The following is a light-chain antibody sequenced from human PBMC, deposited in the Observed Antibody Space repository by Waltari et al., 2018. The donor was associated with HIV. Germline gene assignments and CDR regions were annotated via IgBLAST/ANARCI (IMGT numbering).Light chain of an antibody. CDR3: ASWDASLNGWV. CDR1: TSTIGIKT. J-gene: IGLJ3*02. V-gene: IGLV1-44*01. Sequence: QSVVTQPTSVSGTPGQTVTISCSGSTSTIGIKTVNWYQHLPGTAPKRLIYGNYQRPSGVPDRFSASKSGTSASLAISGLQSEDEADYYCASWDASLNGWVFGGGTKLTVL. CDR2: GNY.